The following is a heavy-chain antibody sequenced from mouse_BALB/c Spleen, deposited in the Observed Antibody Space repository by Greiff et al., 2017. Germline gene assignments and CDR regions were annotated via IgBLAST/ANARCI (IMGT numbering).Heavy chain of an antibody. J-gene: IGHJ4*01. CDR1: GFAFSSYD. CDR3: ARHRYYYYAMDY. Sequence: EVKLVESGGGLVKPGGSLKLSCAASGFAFSSYDMSWVRQTPEKRLEWVAYISSGGGSTYYPDTVKGRLTISRDNAKNTLYLQMSSLKSEDKAMYYCARHRYYYYAMDYWGQGTSVTVSS. V-gene: IGHV5-12-1*01. CDR2: ISSGGGST.